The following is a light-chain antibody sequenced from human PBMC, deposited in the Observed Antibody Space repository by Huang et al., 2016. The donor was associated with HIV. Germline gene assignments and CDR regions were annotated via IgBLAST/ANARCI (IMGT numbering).Light chain of an antibody. CDR3: QQYNDFRST. CDR1: QIVSSH. Sequence: ETVMTQSPVTLFVSPGDRASLSCRSSQIVSSHLAWYQQKPGQAPRRLIYAASTRATGVPARFSGSGAGTEFTLTISTLQSEDSAVYYCQQYNDFRSTFGPGTRVEIK. V-gene: IGKV3-15*01. J-gene: IGKJ3*01. CDR2: AAS.